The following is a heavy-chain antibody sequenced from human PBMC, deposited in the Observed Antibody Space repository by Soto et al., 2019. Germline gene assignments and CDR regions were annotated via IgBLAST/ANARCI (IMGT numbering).Heavy chain of an antibody. Sequence: SETLSLTCTVSGGSISSYYWSWIRQPPGKGLEWIGYIYYSGSTNYNPSLKSRVTISVDTSKNQFSLKLSSVTAADTAVYYCARRYGGTLDSWGKGTRVTVPS. D-gene: IGHD4-17*01. CDR3: ARRYGGTLDS. CDR2: IYYSGST. J-gene: IGHJ4*02. CDR1: GGSISSYY. V-gene: IGHV4-59*08.